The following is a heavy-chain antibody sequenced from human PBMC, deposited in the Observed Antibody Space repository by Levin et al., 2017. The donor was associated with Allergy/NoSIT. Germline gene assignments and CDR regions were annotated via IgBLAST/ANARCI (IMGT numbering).Heavy chain of an antibody. V-gene: IGHV5-51*01. CDR2: IYPGDSDT. D-gene: IGHD1-1*01. J-gene: IGHJ6*03. CDR1: GYSFTSYW. CDR3: ARRGTRDYYYYMDG. Sequence: GESLKISCQGSGYSFTSYWIGWVRQMPGKGLEWMGIIYPGDSDTRYSPSFQGQVTISADKSISTAYLQWSSLKASDTAIYYCARRGTRDYYYYMDGWGKGTTFTVSS.